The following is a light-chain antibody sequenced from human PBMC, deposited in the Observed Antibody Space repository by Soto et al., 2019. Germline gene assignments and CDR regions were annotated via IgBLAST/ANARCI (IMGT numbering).Light chain of an antibody. Sequence: RASQSVSNNYLAWYQQKPGQAPRLLIYGASNRATDIPDRFSGSGSGTDFTLAISRLEPEDFAVYYCQQYGSSGTFGQGTKVDIK. CDR1: QSVSNNY. J-gene: IGKJ1*01. V-gene: IGKV3-20*01. CDR3: QQYGSSGT. CDR2: GAS.